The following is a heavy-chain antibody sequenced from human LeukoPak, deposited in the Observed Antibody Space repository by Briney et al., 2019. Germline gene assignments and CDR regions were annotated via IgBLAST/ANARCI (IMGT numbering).Heavy chain of an antibody. CDR3: ARGYPELNDAFDI. Sequence: GGSLRLSCAASGFTFSSYAMSWVRQAPGKGLEWVSSISNSGGSTYYADSVKGRFTISRDNAKNSLYLQMNGLRDEDTAVYYCARGYPELNDAFDIWGQGTMVTVSS. CDR2: ISNSGGST. J-gene: IGHJ3*02. V-gene: IGHV3-48*02. D-gene: IGHD1-26*01. CDR1: GFTFSSYA.